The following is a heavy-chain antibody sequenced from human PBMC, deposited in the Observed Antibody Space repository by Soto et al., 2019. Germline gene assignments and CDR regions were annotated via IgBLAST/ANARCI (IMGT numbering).Heavy chain of an antibody. V-gene: IGHV4-34*01. CDR3: ALVEMVRGGYYYYGMDV. CDR1: GGSLSGVY. D-gene: IGHD3-10*01. Sequence: SETLSLTCVVYGGSLSGVYWTWIRQPPGKGLEWIGEINHSGSTNYSPSLESRVTISLDTSNNQVVLTMTNMDPVDTATYYCALVEMVRGGYYYYGMDVWGQGTTVTVSS. J-gene: IGHJ6*02. CDR2: INHSGST.